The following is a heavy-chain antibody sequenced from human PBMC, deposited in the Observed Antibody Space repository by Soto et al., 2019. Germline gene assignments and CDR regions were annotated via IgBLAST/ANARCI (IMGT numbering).Heavy chain of an antibody. CDR3: AKSIVVVTDYYYGMDV. Sequence: ASVKVSCKASGGTFSSYAISWVRQAPGQGLEWMGGIIPIFGTANYAQKFQGRVTITADESTSTAYMELSSMRSEDKAVYYCAKSIVVVTDYYYGMDVWGQGTTVTVSS. V-gene: IGHV1-69*13. J-gene: IGHJ6*02. CDR2: IIPIFGTA. D-gene: IGHD3-22*01. CDR1: GGTFSSYA.